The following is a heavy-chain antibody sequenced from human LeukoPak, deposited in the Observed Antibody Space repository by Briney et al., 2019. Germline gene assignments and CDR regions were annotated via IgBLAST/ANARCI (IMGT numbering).Heavy chain of an antibody. Sequence: GGSLRLSCAASGFTFSDYYMSWIRQAPGKGLEWVAFIRYDGSNKYYADSVKGRFTISRDSSKNTLYLQMNSLRAEDTAVYYCAKDQNSSSSARTLDCWGQGTLVTVSS. J-gene: IGHJ4*02. D-gene: IGHD6-6*01. CDR3: AKDQNSSSSARTLDC. CDR2: IRYDGSNK. V-gene: IGHV3-30*02. CDR1: GFTFSDYY.